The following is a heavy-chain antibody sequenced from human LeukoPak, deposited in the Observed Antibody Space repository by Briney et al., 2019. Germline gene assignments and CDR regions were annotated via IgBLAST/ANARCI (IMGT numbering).Heavy chain of an antibody. CDR3: ARSGGTAIGNYERATFDY. D-gene: IGHD1-7*01. Sequence: QTLSLTCDISGDSVSSNSAAWNWIRQSPSRGLEWLGRTFYRSKWYNEYEVSLKSRLTINADTSKNHFSLQLNSVTPEDTAVYYCARSGGTAIGNYERATFDYWGQGTLVTVSS. CDR1: GDSVSSNSAA. J-gene: IGHJ4*02. CDR2: TFYRSKWYN. V-gene: IGHV6-1*01.